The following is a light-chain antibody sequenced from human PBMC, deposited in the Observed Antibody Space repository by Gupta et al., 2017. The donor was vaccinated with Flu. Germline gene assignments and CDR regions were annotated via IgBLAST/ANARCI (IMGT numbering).Light chain of an antibody. Sequence: PATLSLSPGERATLSCRTSQSINSDLAWYQQRPAQAPMLLIYGASNRATGIPARFSGSGSGTDFTLTISSLEHEDFVVYYCQQRIEWPDTFGQGTKLEI. CDR3: QQRIEWPDT. J-gene: IGKJ2*01. CDR1: QSINSD. CDR2: GAS. V-gene: IGKV3-11*01.